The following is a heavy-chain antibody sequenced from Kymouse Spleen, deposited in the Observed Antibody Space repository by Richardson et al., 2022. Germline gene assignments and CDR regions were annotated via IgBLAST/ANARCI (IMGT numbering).Heavy chain of an antibody. CDR2: IYSCGST. CDR3: ARVSDIAVAVYFDY. Sequence: EVQLVESGGGLIQPGGSLRLSCAASGFTVSSNYMSWVRQAPGKGLEWVSVIYSCGSTYYADSVKGRFTISRDNSKNTLYLQMNSLRAEDTAVYYCARVSDIAVAVYFDYWGQGTLVTVSS. V-gene: IGHV3-66*03. D-gene: IGHD6-19*01. CDR1: GFTVSSNY. J-gene: IGHJ4*02.